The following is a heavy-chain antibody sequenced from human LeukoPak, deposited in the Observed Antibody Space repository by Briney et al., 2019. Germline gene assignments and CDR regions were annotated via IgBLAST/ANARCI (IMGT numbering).Heavy chain of an antibody. D-gene: IGHD3-22*01. J-gene: IGHJ4*02. CDR3: VREGYYDSSGYLGVFDY. CDR2: ISSSGSTI. V-gene: IGHV3-48*03. Sequence: GGSLRLSCAASGFTFSIYEMNWVRQAPGKGLEWVSYISSSGSTIHYADSVKGRFTISRDNAKNSVYLQMKSLRAEDTAVYYCVREGYYDSSGYLGVFDYWGQGTLVTVSS. CDR1: GFTFSIYE.